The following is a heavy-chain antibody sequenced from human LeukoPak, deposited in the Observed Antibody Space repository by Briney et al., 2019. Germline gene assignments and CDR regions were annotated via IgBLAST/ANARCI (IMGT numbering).Heavy chain of an antibody. CDR3: ATEGCDY. D-gene: IGHD6-19*01. CDR2: IGYDGSFK. J-gene: IGHJ4*02. V-gene: IGHV3-30-3*01. Sequence: GGSLRLSCVASGFTLSTSAVHWVRQAPGKGLEWVAGIGYDGSFKWYAESVKGRFTISRDNFKQAVDLQMNSLRAEDTAVCSCATEGCDYWGQGTLVTVSS. CDR1: GFTLSTSA.